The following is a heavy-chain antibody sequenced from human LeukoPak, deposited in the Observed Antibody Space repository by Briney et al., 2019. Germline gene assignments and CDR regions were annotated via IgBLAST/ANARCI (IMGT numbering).Heavy chain of an antibody. V-gene: IGHV1-18*01. CDR3: ARGSSYGFSMGY. CDR2: ISTYNGDT. Sequence: ASVKVSCKASGGTFSSYAISWVRQAPGQGLEWMGWISTYNGDTNYAQKLQDRVTMTTDTSTSTAYMELRSLRSDDTAVYYCARGSSYGFSMGYWGQGTLVTVSS. CDR1: GGTFSSYA. J-gene: IGHJ4*02. D-gene: IGHD5-18*01.